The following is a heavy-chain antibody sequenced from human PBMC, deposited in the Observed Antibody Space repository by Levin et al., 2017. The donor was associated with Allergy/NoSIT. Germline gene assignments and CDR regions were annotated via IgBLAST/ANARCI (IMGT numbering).Heavy chain of an antibody. CDR2: IYGDGDK. CDR3: AHNPYYDSSGNYLRGAFDV. CDR1: EFSLSSSAVG. J-gene: IGHJ3*01. V-gene: IGHV2-5*02. Sequence: QTLSLPCTFSEFSLSSSAVGVGWIRQPPGKALEWLALIYGDGDKRYNPSQESRLTITKGTSNNQVVLTMTNMDPVDTATYFCAHNPYYDSSGNYLRGAFDVWGQGTVVTVSS. D-gene: IGHD3-22*01.